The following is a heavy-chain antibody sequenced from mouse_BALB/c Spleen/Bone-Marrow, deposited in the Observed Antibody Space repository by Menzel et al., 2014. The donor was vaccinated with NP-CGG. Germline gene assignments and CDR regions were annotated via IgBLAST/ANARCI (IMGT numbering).Heavy chain of an antibody. D-gene: IGHD2-4*01. CDR2: ISGDGRYT. V-gene: IGHV5-9-2*01. CDR1: GFSFSNYG. J-gene: IGHJ3*01. CDR3: ARHAYYDQTEVSFVY. Sequence: EVKLMESGGGLVKSGGSLKLSCAASGFSFSNYGMSWVCQTPEKRLEWVATISGDGRYTFYSDSVKGRFTISRDNAKNNQYLQLSSLRSEDTALYYCARHAYYDQTEVSFVYWGQGTLVTVSA.